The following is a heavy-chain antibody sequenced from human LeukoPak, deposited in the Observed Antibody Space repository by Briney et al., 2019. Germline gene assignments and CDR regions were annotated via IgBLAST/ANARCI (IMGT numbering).Heavy chain of an antibody. Sequence: SETLSLTCTVSGGSISSYYWSWIRQPPGKGLEWIGYIYYSGSTNYNPSLKSRVTISVDTSKNQFSLELSSVTAADTAVYYCARIPNYGDYVFDYWGQGTLVTVSS. CDR1: GGSISSYY. J-gene: IGHJ4*02. V-gene: IGHV4-59*01. CDR2: IYYSGST. CDR3: ARIPNYGDYVFDY. D-gene: IGHD4-17*01.